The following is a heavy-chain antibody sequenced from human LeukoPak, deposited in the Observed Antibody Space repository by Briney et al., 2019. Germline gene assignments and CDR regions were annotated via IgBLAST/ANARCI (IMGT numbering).Heavy chain of an antibody. J-gene: IGHJ3*02. V-gene: IGHV4-61*01. D-gene: IGHD3-10*01. CDR1: GGSISSGSYY. CDR3: ARSRLWFGELSAFDI. Sequence: SQTLSLTCTVSGGSISSGSYYWSWIRQPPGKGLEWIGYIYYSGSTNYNPSLKSRVTISVDTSKNQFSLKLSSVTAADTAVYYCARSRLWFGELSAFDIWGQGTMVTVSS. CDR2: IYYSGST.